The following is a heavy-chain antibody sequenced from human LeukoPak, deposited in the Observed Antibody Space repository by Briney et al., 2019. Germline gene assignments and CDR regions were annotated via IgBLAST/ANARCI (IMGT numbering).Heavy chain of an antibody. V-gene: IGHV4-59*01. J-gene: IGHJ6*04. CDR2: IYYSGSI. CDR1: GGSISNFY. CDR3: ARSPPIYYFYGLDV. Sequence: PSEALSLTCTVSGGSISNFYWSWIRQPPGKGLEWIGYIYYSGSINYNPSLKSRVTISVDTSKNQFFLNPSSVTAADTAVYYCARSPPIYYFYGLDVWGKGTTVTVSS.